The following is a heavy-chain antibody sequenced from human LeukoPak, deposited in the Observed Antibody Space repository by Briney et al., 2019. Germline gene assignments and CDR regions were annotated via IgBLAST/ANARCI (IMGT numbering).Heavy chain of an antibody. D-gene: IGHD6-19*01. Sequence: ASVKVSCKASGYTFTGYYTHWVRQAPGQGLEWMGWINPNSGGTNYAQKFQGRVTMTRDTSISTAYMELSRLRSDDTAVYYCARDGYSSGRVPDYWGQGTLVTVSS. CDR1: GYTFTGYY. V-gene: IGHV1-2*02. CDR2: INPNSGGT. CDR3: ARDGYSSGRVPDY. J-gene: IGHJ4*02.